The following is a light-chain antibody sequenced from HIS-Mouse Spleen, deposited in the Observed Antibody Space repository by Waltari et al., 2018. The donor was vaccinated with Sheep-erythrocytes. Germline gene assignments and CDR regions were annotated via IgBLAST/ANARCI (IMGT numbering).Light chain of an antibody. J-gene: IGKJ2*01. CDR3: QQRSNWYT. CDR1: QSVSSY. V-gene: IGKV3-11*01. CDR2: EAS. Sequence: EIVLTQSPATLSLSPGERATLSCRASQSVSSYLAWYQQKPGQAPRLLIYEASNRATGIPARFSGSGSGTDFTLTISSLGPEDFAVYYCQQRSNWYTFGQGTKLEIK.